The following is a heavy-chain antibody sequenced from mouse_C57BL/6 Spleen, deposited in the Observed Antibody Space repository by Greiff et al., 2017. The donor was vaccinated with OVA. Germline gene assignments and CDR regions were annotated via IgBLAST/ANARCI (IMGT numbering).Heavy chain of an antibody. J-gene: IGHJ3*01. D-gene: IGHD3-2*02. CDR3: ARGDSSGYVGFAY. Sequence: QVQLQQSGAELAKPGASVKLSCKASGYTFTSYWMHWVKQRPGQGLEWIGYINPSSGYTKYNQKFKDKATLTADKSSSTAYMQLSSLTYEDSAVYDCARGDSSGYVGFAYWGQGTLVTVSA. V-gene: IGHV1-7*01. CDR1: GYTFTSYW. CDR2: INPSSGYT.